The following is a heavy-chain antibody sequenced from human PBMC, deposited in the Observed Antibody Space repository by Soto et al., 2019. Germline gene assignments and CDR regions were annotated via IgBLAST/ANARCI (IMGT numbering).Heavy chain of an antibody. CDR3: AIADYGDPDY. CDR2: INAHNGNT. Sequence: QVQLVQSGAEVKKPGASVKVSCKASGSTFPSSTVSWVRQAPGQGHEWMGWINAHNGNTKYAQKFQGRLTMTTDTSTGTGYMELRSLRSDDTAIYFSAIADYGDPDYWGQGTLVTVSS. D-gene: IGHD4-17*01. CDR1: GSTFPSST. J-gene: IGHJ4*02. V-gene: IGHV1-18*01.